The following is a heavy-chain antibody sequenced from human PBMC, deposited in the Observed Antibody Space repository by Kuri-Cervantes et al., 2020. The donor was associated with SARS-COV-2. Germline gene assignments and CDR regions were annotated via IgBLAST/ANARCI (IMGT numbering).Heavy chain of an antibody. V-gene: IGHV4-59*01. CDR1: GGSIGSSNW. CDR3: ARELIIPEYYFDY. CDR2: IYYSGST. J-gene: IGHJ4*02. Sequence: SQTLSLTCAVSGGSIGSSNWWSWIRQPPGKGLEWIGYIYYSGSTNYNPSLKSRVTISVDTSKNQFSLKLSSVTAADTAVYYCARELIIPEYYFDYWGQGTLVTVSS.